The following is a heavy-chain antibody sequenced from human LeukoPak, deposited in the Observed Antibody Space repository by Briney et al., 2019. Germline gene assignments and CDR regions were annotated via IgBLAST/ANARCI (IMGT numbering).Heavy chain of an antibody. D-gene: IGHD4-17*01. J-gene: IGHJ4*02. Sequence: QSGGSLRLSCAASGFTFSSYAMSWVRQAPGKGLEWVSAISGSGGSTYYADSVKGRFTISRDNSKNTLYLQMNSLRAEDTAVYYCAKDPRRGTVTTTNDYWGQGTLVTVSS. CDR2: ISGSGGST. CDR1: GFTFSSYA. V-gene: IGHV3-23*01. CDR3: AKDPRRGTVTTTNDY.